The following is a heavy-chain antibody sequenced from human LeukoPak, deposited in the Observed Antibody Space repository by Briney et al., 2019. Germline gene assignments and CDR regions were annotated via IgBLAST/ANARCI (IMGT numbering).Heavy chain of an antibody. D-gene: IGHD5-12*01. J-gene: IGHJ4*02. CDR1: GFTFSSYA. CDR2: ISGSGGST. CDR3: AKGGWGYSGYGPTYYFDY. V-gene: IGHV3-23*01. Sequence: QPGGSLRLSCAASGFTFSSYAMSWVRQAPGKGLEWVSAISGSGGSTYYADSVKGRFTISRDNSKNTLYLQMNSLRAEDTAVYYCAKGGWGYSGYGPTYYFDYWGQGTLVTVSS.